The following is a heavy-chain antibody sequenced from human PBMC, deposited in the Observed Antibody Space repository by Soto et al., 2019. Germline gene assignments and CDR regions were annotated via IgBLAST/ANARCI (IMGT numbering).Heavy chain of an antibody. V-gene: IGHV1-69*02. J-gene: IGHJ5*02. Sequence: QVQLVQSGAEVKKPGSSVKVSCKASGGTFSSYTISWVRQAPGQGLEWMGRIIPILGIANYAQKFQGRVTITADKSTSRAYMELSSLRSEDTAVYYCARGVVLQPATFDPWGQGTLVTVSS. CDR1: GGTFSSYT. D-gene: IGHD2-2*01. CDR2: IIPILGIA. CDR3: ARGVVLQPATFDP.